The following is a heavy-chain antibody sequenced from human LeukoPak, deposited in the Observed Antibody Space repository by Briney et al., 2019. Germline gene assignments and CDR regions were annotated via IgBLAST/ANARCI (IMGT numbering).Heavy chain of an antibody. CDR1: GGSISSGDYY. CDR2: IYYSGST. D-gene: IGHD2-2*02. Sequence: SQTLSLTCTVSGGSISSGDYYWSWIRQPPGKGLEWIGYIYYSGSTYYNPSLKSRVTISVDTSKNQFSLKLSSVTAADTAVYYCARGYSLGGEGANWFDPWGQGTLVTVSS. V-gene: IGHV4-30-4*01. J-gene: IGHJ5*02. CDR3: ARGYSLGGEGANWFDP.